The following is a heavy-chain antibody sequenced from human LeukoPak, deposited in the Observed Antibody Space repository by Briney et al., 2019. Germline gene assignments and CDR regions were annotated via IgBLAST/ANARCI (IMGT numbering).Heavy chain of an antibody. V-gene: IGHV1-2*02. D-gene: IGHD2-15*01. CDR1: TYTFTGYY. CDR3: ARDEHCSGGSCYSSNWFDP. J-gene: IGHJ5*02. CDR2: INPNSGGT. Sequence: ASVKLSCKASTYTFTGYYMHWVRQAPGQGLEWMGWINPNSGGTNYAQKFQGRVTMTRDTSISTAYMELSRLRSDDTAVYYCARDEHCSGGSCYSSNWFDPWGQGTLVTVSS.